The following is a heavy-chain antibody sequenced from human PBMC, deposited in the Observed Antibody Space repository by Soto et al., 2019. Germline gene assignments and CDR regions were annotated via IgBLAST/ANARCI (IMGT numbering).Heavy chain of an antibody. CDR2: IYPGDSDT. J-gene: IGHJ3*02. CDR3: ARQNFLIAAAGYDAFDI. CDR1: GYSFTSYW. V-gene: IGHV5-51*01. D-gene: IGHD6-13*01. Sequence: GESLKISCKGSGYSFTSYWVGWVRQMPGKGLEWMGIIYPGDSDTRYSPSFQGQVTISADKSISTAYLQWSSLKASDTAMYYCARQNFLIAAAGYDAFDIWGQGTMVTVSS.